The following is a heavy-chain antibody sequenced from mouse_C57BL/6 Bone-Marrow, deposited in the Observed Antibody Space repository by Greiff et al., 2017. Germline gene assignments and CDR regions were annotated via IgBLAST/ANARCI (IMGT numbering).Heavy chain of an antibody. D-gene: IGHD1-1*01. CDR1: GYTFTSYW. J-gene: IGHJ2*01. Sequence: VQLQQPGAELVKPGASVKLSCKASGYTFTSYWMQWVKQRPGQGLEWIGEIDPSDSYTNYNQKFKGKATLTVDTSSSTAYMQLSSLTSEDSAVYYCAREGTTVSHYFDYWGKGTTLTVSS. CDR3: AREGTTVSHYFDY. CDR2: IDPSDSYT. V-gene: IGHV1-50*01.